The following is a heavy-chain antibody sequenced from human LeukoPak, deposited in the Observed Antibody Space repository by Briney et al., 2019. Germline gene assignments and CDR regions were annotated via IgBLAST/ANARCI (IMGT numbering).Heavy chain of an antibody. V-gene: IGHV1-24*01. CDR1: GYTLTELS. CDR2: FDPEDGET. D-gene: IGHD3-22*01. J-gene: IGHJ5*02. CDR3: ATSVTMMGNWFDP. Sequence: ASVKVSCKVSGYTLTELSMHWVRQAPGKGLEWMGGFDPEDGETSYAQKFQGRVTMTEDTSTDTAYMELSSLRPEDTAVYYWATSVTMMGNWFDPWGQGTLVTVSS.